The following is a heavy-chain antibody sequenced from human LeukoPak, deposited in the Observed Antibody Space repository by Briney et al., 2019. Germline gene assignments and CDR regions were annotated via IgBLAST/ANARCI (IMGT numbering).Heavy chain of an antibody. CDR3: ARRGLDTRTFDY. D-gene: IGHD5-18*01. CDR1: GGSISSSSYY. J-gene: IGHJ4*02. Sequence: SETLSLTCTVSGGSISSSSYYWGWIRQPPGKGLEWIGSIYYSGSTYYNPSLKSRVTISVDTSKNQFSLKLSSVTAADTAVYYCARRGLDTRTFDYWGQGTLVTVSS. CDR2: IYYSGST. V-gene: IGHV4-39*01.